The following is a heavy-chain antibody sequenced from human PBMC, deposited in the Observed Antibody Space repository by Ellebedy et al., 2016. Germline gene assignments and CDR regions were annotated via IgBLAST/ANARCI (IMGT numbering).Heavy chain of an antibody. D-gene: IGHD4-17*01. V-gene: IGHV1-69*13. J-gene: IGHJ6*02. CDR2: IIPIFGTA. CDR3: ARGEHYGDYAPTWTFNYYGMDV. CDR1: GGTFSSYA. Sequence: ASVKVSCKASGGTFSSYAISWVRQAPGQGFEWMGGIIPIFGTANYAQKFQGRVTITADESTSTAYMELSSLRSEDTAVYYCARGEHYGDYAPTWTFNYYGMDVWGQGTTVTVSS.